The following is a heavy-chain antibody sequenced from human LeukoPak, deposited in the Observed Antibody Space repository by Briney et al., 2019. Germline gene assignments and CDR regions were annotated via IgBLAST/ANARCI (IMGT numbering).Heavy chain of an antibody. V-gene: IGHV1-8*01. CDR2: MNPNSGNT. CDR1: GYTFTSYD. CDR3: ARFCDSSGYYHSGFDY. D-gene: IGHD3-22*01. J-gene: IGHJ4*02. Sequence: ASVKVSCKASGYTFTSYDINWVRQATGQGLEWMGWMNPNSGNTGYAQKFQGRVTMTRNTSISTAYMELSSLRSEDTAVYYCARFCDSSGYYHSGFDYWGQGTLVTVCS.